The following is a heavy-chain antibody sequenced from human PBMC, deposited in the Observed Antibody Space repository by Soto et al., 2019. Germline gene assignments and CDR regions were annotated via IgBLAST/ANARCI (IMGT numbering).Heavy chain of an antibody. CDR3: AKSLYNDNGGPNAH. CDR2: FSFYGRRDNT. V-gene: IGHV3-23*01. J-gene: IGHJ4*02. CDR1: GFTFSSYD. D-gene: IGHD1-1*01. Sequence: EVQLLESGGGLVQPGGSLRLSCVASGFTFSSYDMTWVRQAPGKGLEWVSSFSFYGRRDNTYYADSVKGRFTISRDNSRNTVYLPMDHLRVEYTAVYYCAKSLYNDNGGPNAHWGQRTLVTVSS.